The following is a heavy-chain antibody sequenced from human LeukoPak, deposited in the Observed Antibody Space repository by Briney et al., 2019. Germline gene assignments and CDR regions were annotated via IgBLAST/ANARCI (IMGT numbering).Heavy chain of an antibody. V-gene: IGHV4-59*12. J-gene: IGHJ4*02. CDR3: ARGLSSSWSGAAFQPFDY. D-gene: IGHD6-13*01. Sequence: SETLSLTCTVSGGSISSYYWSWIRQPPGKGLEWIGYIYYSGSTYYNLSLKSRVTISVDTSKNQFSLKLSSVTAADTAVYYCARGLSSSWSGAAFQPFDYWGQGTLVTVSS. CDR2: IYYSGST. CDR1: GGSISSYY.